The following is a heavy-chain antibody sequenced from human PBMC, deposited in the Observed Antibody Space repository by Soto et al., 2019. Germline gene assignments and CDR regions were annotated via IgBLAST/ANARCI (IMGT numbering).Heavy chain of an antibody. CDR2: ISCSGGST. Sequence: GGSLRLSCAASGFTFSSYAMHWVRQAPGKGLEWVSAISCSGGSTYYADSVKGRFTISRDNSKNTLYLQMNSLRAEDTAVYYCAKIPTPVISAYYYYGMDVWGQGTTVTVSS. V-gene: IGHV3-23*01. J-gene: IGHJ6*02. CDR1: GFTFSSYA. CDR3: AKIPTPVISAYYYYGMDV. D-gene: IGHD3-16*02.